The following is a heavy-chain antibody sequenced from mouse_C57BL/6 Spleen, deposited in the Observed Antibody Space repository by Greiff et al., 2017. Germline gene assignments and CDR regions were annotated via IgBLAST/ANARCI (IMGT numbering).Heavy chain of an antibody. V-gene: IGHV1-82*01. CDR3: ARSYYYGGMDY. Sequence: VMLVESGPELVKPGASVKISCKASGYAFSSSWMNWVKQRPGKGLEWIGRIYPGDGDTNYNGKFKGKATLTADKSSSTAYMQLSSLTSEDSAVYFCARSYYYGGMDYWGQGTSVTVSS. D-gene: IGHD1-1*01. J-gene: IGHJ4*01. CDR1: GYAFSSSW. CDR2: IYPGDGDT.